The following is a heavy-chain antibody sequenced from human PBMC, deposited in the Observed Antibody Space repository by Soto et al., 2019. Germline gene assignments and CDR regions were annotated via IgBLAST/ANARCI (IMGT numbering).Heavy chain of an antibody. Sequence: QVQLQESGPGLVKPSQTLSLTCTVSGGSISSGGYYWSWIRQHPGKGLEWIGYIYYSGSTYYNPSLKSRVTISVETSKNQFSLKLSSVTAADTAVYYCARDPDIPTGPYSFDYWGQGTLVTVSS. V-gene: IGHV4-31*03. CDR1: GGSISSGGYY. CDR2: IYYSGST. J-gene: IGHJ4*02. D-gene: IGHD1-1*01. CDR3: ARDPDIPTGPYSFDY.